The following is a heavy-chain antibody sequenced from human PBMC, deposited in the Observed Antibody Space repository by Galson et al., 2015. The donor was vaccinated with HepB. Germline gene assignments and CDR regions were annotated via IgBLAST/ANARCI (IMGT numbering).Heavy chain of an antibody. CDR3: ARSQVDTAMADY. V-gene: IGHV5-10-1*01. Sequence: QSGAEVKTPWESLRISCKGSGYSFTSYWISWVRQMPGKGLEWMGRIDPSDSYTNYSPSFQGHVTISADKSISTAYLQWSSLKASDTAMYYCARSQVDTAMADYWGQGTLVTVSS. D-gene: IGHD5-18*01. J-gene: IGHJ4*02. CDR2: IDPSDSYT. CDR1: GYSFTSYW.